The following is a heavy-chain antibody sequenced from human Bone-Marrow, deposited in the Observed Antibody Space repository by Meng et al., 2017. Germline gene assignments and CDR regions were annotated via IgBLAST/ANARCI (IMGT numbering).Heavy chain of an antibody. D-gene: IGHD2-15*01. CDR1: GYTFTSYY. V-gene: IGHV1-46*01. CDR3: ARVNTCGGSCYRDGRAFDI. J-gene: IGHJ3*02. Sequence: ASVKVSCKASGYTFTSYYMHWVRQAPGQGLEWMGIINPSGGSTSYAQKFQGRVTMTRDTSTSTVYMELSSLRSEDTAVYYCARVNTCGGSCYRDGRAFDIWGQGTMVTVSS. CDR2: INPSGGST.